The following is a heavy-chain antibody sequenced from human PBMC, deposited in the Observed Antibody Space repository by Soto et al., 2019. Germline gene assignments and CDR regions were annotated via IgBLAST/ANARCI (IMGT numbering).Heavy chain of an antibody. Sequence: EVQLLESGGGLVQPGGSLRLSYAASGFTFSTYAMSWVRQAPGKGLEWVSAISGSGGNTYYTDSVRGRFTISRDNSKNTLYLQMNSLRAEDTAVYYCAVRKTGSYFDYWGQGTLVTVSS. V-gene: IGHV3-23*01. CDR3: AVRKTGSYFDY. D-gene: IGHD1-26*01. CDR1: GFTFSTYA. CDR2: ISGSGGNT. J-gene: IGHJ4*02.